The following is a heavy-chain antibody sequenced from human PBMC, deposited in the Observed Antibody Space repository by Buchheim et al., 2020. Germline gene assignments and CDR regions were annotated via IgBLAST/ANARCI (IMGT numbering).Heavy chain of an antibody. D-gene: IGHD2-21*01. J-gene: IGHJ2*01. CDR3: ARDDSLVDL. CDR2: IKHDGREK. CDR1: GFTFSRYW. V-gene: IGHV3-7*01. Sequence: EVQLVESGGGLVQPGGSLRLSCAASGFTFSRYWMIWVRQAPGKGLEWVANIKHDGREKYYVDSVKGRFTISRDNAKNSLYLQMNSLRVEDTAVYYCARDDSLVDLWGRGTL.